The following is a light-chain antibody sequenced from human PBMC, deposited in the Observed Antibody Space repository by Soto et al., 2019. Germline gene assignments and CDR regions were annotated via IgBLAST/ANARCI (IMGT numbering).Light chain of an antibody. CDR2: ATS. V-gene: IGKV1D-16*01. Sequence: DIQLTQSPSSLSASVGDRVTITCRASRDVNIWLAWYQQKPEKAPRSLINATSSLHSGVPSRFSGSGSGTYFTLTISSLQPEDSATYYCQQYDSYPYTFGQGTKVDIK. CDR1: RDVNIW. J-gene: IGKJ2*01. CDR3: QQYDSYPYT.